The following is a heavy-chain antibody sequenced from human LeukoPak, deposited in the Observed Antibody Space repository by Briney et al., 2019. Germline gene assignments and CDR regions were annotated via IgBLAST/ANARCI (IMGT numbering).Heavy chain of an antibody. Sequence: SETLSLTCTVSGYSISAGYYWGWIRQPPGKGLEWIGSIYYSGSTYYNPSLKSRVTISVDTSKNQFSLKLSSVTAADTAVYYCARDRIIGGYDYYYYYMDVWGKGTTVTVSS. V-gene: IGHV4-38-2*02. CDR1: GYSISAGYY. J-gene: IGHJ6*03. D-gene: IGHD5-12*01. CDR3: ARDRIIGGYDYYYYYMDV. CDR2: IYYSGST.